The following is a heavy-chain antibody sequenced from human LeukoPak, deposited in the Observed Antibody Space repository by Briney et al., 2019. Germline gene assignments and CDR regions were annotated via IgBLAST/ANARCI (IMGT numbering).Heavy chain of an antibody. V-gene: IGHV5-51*01. D-gene: IGHD6-19*01. CDR3: ARHLPHSSAGYVRAVDH. J-gene: IGHJ4*02. CDR1: GYDFTSYW. Sequence: KAGESLKISCQGSGYDFTSYWIGWVRQMPGKGLEWMGIIYPGDSETRYSPSFQGQVTISADKSISAAYLQWSSLKASDTALYFCARHLPHSSAGYVRAVDHWGQGTQVTVSS. CDR2: IYPGDSET.